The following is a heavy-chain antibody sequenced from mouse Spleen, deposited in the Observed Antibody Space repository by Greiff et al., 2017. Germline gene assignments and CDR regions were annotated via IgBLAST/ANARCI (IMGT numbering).Heavy chain of an antibody. D-gene: IGHD2-3*01. CDR3: ARGIYDGPYWYFDV. Sequence: VQLQQSGPELVKPGASVKISCKASGYSFTGYYMNWVKQSPEKSLEWIGEINPSTGGTTYNQKFKAKATLTVDKSSSTAYMQLKSLTSEDSAVYYCARGIYDGPYWYFDVWGTGTTVTVSS. CDR2: INPSTGGT. J-gene: IGHJ1*03. CDR1: GYSFTGYY. V-gene: IGHV1-42*01.